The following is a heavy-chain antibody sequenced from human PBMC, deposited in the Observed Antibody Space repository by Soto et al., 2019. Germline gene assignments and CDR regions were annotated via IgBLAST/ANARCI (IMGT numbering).Heavy chain of an antibody. D-gene: IGHD3-10*01. V-gene: IGHV3-9*01. CDR3: AKDLGRGYYYGMDV. CDR1: GFTFDDYA. J-gene: IGHJ6*02. CDR2: ISWNSGSI. Sequence: EVPLVESGGGLVQPGRSLRLSCAASGFTFDDYAMHWVRQAPGKGLEWVSGISWNSGSIGYADSVKGRFTISRDNXKNSLYLQMNSLRAEDTALYYCAKDLGRGYYYGMDVWGQGTTVTVSS.